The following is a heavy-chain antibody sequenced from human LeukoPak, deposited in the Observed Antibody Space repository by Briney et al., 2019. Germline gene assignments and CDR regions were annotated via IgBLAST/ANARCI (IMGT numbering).Heavy chain of an antibody. CDR3: ARVVLGTDTAA. J-gene: IGHJ4*02. CDR2: ISGSGGST. D-gene: IGHD5-18*01. Sequence: GGSLRLSCAASGFTFSSYAMSWVRQAPGKGLEWVSAISGSGGSTYYADSVKGRFTISRDNAKNSLYLQMNSLRAEDTAVYYCARVVLGTDTAAWGQGTLVTVSS. V-gene: IGHV3-23*01. CDR1: GFTFSSYA.